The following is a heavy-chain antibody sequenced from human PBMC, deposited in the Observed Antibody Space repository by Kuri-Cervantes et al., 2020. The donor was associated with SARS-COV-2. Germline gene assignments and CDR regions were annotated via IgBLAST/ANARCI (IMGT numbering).Heavy chain of an antibody. CDR2: IRSKANSYAT. J-gene: IGHJ6*03. CDR1: GFTFSGSA. D-gene: IGHD3-3*01. CDR3: TRHGEYDFWSGYYVYYYYYMDV. Sequence: GGSLRLSCAASGFTFSGSAMHWVRQASGKGLEWVGRIRSKANSYATAYAASVKGRFTISRDDSKNTAYLQMNSLKTEDTAVYYCTRHGEYDFWSGYYVYYYYYMDVWGKGTTVTSP. V-gene: IGHV3-73*01.